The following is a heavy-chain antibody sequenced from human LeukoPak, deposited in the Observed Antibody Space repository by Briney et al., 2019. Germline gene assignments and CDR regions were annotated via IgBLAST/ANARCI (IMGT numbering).Heavy chain of an antibody. CDR3: ANLIAAAGKMDV. D-gene: IGHD6-13*01. CDR1: GFTFSNFA. CDR2: ISGRGRGGST. V-gene: IGHV3-23*01. J-gene: IGHJ6*04. Sequence: GGSLRLSCAASGFTFSNFALSWVRQAPGKGLEWVSAISGRGRGGSTNYADSVKGRFTISRDNSKSTLYLQMNSLRAEDTAVYYCANLIAAAGKMDVWGKGTTVTISS.